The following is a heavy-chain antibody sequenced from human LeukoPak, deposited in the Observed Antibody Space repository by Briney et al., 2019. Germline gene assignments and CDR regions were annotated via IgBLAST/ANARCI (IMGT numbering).Heavy chain of an antibody. Sequence: PSETLSLTCTVSGGSISSGGYYWSWIRQHPGKGLEWIGYIYYSGRTYYNPSLKSRVSTSVDTSKSQFSPKLSSVTAADTAFYYCACTGTTGIIYAKYFQHWGQGTLVTVSS. D-gene: IGHD1-1*01. CDR2: IYYSGRT. V-gene: IGHV4-61*08. J-gene: IGHJ1*01. CDR1: GGSISSGGYY. CDR3: ACTGTTGIIYAKYFQH.